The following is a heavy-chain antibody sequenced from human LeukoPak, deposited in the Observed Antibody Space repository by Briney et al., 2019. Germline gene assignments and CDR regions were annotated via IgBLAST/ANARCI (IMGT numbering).Heavy chain of an antibody. D-gene: IGHD5/OR15-5a*01. CDR3: AKARVKVSYACDI. CDR1: GGSVSSGSYY. J-gene: IGHJ3*02. V-gene: IGHV4-61*01. Sequence: SETLSLTCTVSGGSVSSGSYYWGWIRQPPGEGLEWIGYIYYSGSTNYNPSLKSRVTISVDTSKNQFSLKLSSVAAADTDVYYCAKARVKVSYACDIWGQGTMVTVSS. CDR2: IYYSGST.